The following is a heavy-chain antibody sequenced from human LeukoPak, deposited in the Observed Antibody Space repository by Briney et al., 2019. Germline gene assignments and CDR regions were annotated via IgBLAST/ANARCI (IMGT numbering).Heavy chain of an antibody. CDR2: IWYDGSNK. CDR1: GFNFSSYG. D-gene: IGHD2-2*01. V-gene: IGHV3-33*06. J-gene: IGHJ4*02. CDR3: AKRSTSCLDY. Sequence: GGSLTLSCSASGFNFSSYGMHWVRQAPGKGLEWVAVIWYDGSNKYYADSVKGRFTISRDNSKNTLFLQMNSLRAEDTAVYYCAKRSTSCLDYWGQGTLVTVSS.